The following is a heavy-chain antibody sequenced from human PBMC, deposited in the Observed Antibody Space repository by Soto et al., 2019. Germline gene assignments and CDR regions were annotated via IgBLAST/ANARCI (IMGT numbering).Heavy chain of an antibody. Sequence: SETLSLTCTVSGGSISSYYWSRIRQPPGKGLEWIGYIYYSGSTNYNPSLKSRVTISVDTSKNQFSLKLSSVTAADTAVYYCARGDTIFGVTLGGMDVWGQGTTVTVSS. V-gene: IGHV4-59*01. J-gene: IGHJ6*02. CDR2: IYYSGST. D-gene: IGHD3-3*01. CDR1: GGSISSYY. CDR3: ARGDTIFGVTLGGMDV.